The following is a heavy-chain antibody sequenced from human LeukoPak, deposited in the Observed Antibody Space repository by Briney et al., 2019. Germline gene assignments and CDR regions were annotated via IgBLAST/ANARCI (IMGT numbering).Heavy chain of an antibody. D-gene: IGHD6-13*01. Sequence: ASVKVSCKASGYTFTSYDINWVRQATGQGLEWMGWMNPNSGNTGYAQKFQGRVTMTRNTSISTAYMELSSLRSEDTAVYYCARGGGIAAAGTDAFDIWGQGTMVTASS. V-gene: IGHV1-8*01. CDR2: MNPNSGNT. J-gene: IGHJ3*02. CDR3: ARGGGIAAAGTDAFDI. CDR1: GYTFTSYD.